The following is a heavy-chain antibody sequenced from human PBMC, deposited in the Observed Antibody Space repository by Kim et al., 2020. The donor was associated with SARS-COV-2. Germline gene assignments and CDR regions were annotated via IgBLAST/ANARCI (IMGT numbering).Heavy chain of an antibody. J-gene: IGHJ4*02. CDR3: AKSSSGWDFDY. V-gene: IGHV3-11*01. CDR2: ISNRGTII. CDR1: GFTFSDYY. D-gene: IGHD6-19*01. Sequence: GSLRLSCAASGFTFSDYYMSWIRQAPGKGLEWVSYISNRGTIIRYADSVKGRFTISRDNAKNSLYLQMNSLRAEDTAVYYCAKSSSGWDFDYWGQGTLV.